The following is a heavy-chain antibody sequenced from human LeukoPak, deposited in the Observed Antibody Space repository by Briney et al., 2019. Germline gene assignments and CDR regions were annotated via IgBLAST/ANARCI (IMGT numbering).Heavy chain of an antibody. Sequence: GGSLRLSRAVSGFTFSSYAMSWVRQAPGKGLEWVSASSGSGGSTYYADSVKGRFTISRDNSKNTLYLQMHSLRAEDTAVYYCAKEGFEWELESIDYWGQGTLVTVSS. CDR1: GFTFSSYA. J-gene: IGHJ4*02. D-gene: IGHD1-26*01. V-gene: IGHV3-23*01. CDR2: SSGSGGST. CDR3: AKEGFEWELESIDY.